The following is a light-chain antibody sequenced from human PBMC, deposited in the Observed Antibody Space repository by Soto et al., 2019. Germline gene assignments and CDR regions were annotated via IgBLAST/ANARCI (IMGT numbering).Light chain of an antibody. V-gene: IGKV3-11*01. CDR2: DAS. CDR3: QQHSNWPPIT. J-gene: IGKJ5*01. Sequence: EVVLTQSPCTLSASPAERATLSCGASQSISNYVAWYQQKPGQAPRLLIYDASDRATGIPGRFSGSGSGTDFTLTISSLEPEDFAVYYCQQHSNWPPITFGQGTRLEI. CDR1: QSISNY.